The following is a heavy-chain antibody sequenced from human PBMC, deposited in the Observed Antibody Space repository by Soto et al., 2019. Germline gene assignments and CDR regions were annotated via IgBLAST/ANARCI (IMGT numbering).Heavy chain of an antibody. CDR1: GFTFSIYA. Sequence: PGGCRSHSCATSGFTFSIYAMSSVPRAPGKGLDGASSIHSSGVTYYADPEKGRFTSSRDNSKNTLSQQLHSPRPGATAICYSANHYQFGSRGQGTRVTVSS. CDR3: ANHYQFGS. V-gene: IGHV3-23*01. CDR2: IHSSGVT. J-gene: IGHJ5*01. D-gene: IGHD2-2*01.